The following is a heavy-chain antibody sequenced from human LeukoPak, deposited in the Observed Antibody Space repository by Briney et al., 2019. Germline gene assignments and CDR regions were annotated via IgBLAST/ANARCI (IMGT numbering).Heavy chain of an antibody. J-gene: IGHJ4*02. V-gene: IGHV3-23*01. CDR3: AKDATASPYFHWFDN. Sequence: GGSLRPSCAASGFTFSSYAMNWVRQAPGKGLEWVAGISSGDRTFHAESVKGRFTISRDKSKDTLYLQMNSLRAEDTAVYYCAKDATASPYFHWFDNWGQGTQVIVSS. CDR2: ISSGDRT. D-gene: IGHD3-9*01. CDR1: GFTFSSYA.